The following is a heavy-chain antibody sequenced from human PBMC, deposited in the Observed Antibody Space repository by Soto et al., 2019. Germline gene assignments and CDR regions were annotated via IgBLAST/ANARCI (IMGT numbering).Heavy chain of an antibody. V-gene: IGHV4-34*01. Sequence: GPGPLWPSETLSLTCAVYGGSFSGYYWSWIRQPPGKGLEWIGEINHSGSTNYNPSLKSRVTISVDTSKKQFSLKMSSVTDADTAVYYCARPIAAAGKRGHDDFDIWGQGTMVTVSS. CDR1: GGSFSGYY. CDR3: ARPIAAAGKRGHDDFDI. J-gene: IGHJ3*02. CDR2: INHSGST. D-gene: IGHD6-13*01.